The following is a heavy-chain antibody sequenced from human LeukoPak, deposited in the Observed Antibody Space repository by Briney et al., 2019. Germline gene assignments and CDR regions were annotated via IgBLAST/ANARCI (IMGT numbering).Heavy chain of an antibody. CDR3: ARGGPNHGFDF. V-gene: IGHV3-74*01. J-gene: IGHJ3*01. Sequence: PGGSLRLSCAASGFTFSSYWIHWVRQAPGKGLVWVSRIDNDESDTIYADSVKGRFTISRDNAKNTLYLEMNSLRAEDTAVYFCARGGPNHGFDFWGQGTMVTVSS. CDR1: GFTFSSYW. D-gene: IGHD4/OR15-4a*01. CDR2: IDNDESDT.